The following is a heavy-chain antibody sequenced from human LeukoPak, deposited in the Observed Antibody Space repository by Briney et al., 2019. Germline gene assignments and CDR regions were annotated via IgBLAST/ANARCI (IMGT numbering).Heavy chain of an antibody. J-gene: IGHJ4*02. Sequence: PSETLSLTCAVYGGSFSGYYWSWIRQPPGKGLEWIGEINHSGSTNYNPSLKSRVTISVDTSKNQFSLKLSSVTAADTAVYYCARLTGYCSSTSCYAIDYWGQGTLVTVSS. CDR3: ARLTGYCSSTSCYAIDY. CDR1: GGSFSGYY. V-gene: IGHV4-34*01. D-gene: IGHD2-2*01. CDR2: INHSGST.